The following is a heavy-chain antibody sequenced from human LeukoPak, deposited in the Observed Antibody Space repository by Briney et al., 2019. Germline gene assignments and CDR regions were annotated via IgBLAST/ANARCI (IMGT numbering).Heavy chain of an antibody. Sequence: GGSLRLSCAASGFTFGTYWMTWVRQAPGKGLEWVANIKEDESEKYYVDSVRGRFTISRDNAKNSLYLQMNSLRAEDTAVYYCARDDSSGYYYFDYWGQGTLVTVSS. CDR2: IKEDESEK. CDR1: GFTFGTYW. CDR3: ARDDSSGYYYFDY. J-gene: IGHJ4*02. D-gene: IGHD3-22*01. V-gene: IGHV3-7*01.